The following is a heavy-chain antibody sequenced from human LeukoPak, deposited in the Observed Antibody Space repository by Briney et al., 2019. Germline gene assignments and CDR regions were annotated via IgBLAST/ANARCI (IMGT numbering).Heavy chain of an antibody. CDR3: ATGGIAVAGPGTPFDY. CDR1: GYTLTELS. CDR2: FDPEDGET. V-gene: IGHV1-24*01. J-gene: IGHJ4*02. Sequence: ASVKVSCKVSGYTLTELSMHWVRQAPGKGLEWMGGFDPEDGETIYAQKFQGRVTMTEDTSTDTAYMELSSLRSEDTAVYYCATGGIAVAGPGTPFDYWGQGTLVTVSS. D-gene: IGHD6-19*01.